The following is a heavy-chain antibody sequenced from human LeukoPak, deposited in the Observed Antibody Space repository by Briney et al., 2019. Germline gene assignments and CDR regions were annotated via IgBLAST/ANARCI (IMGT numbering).Heavy chain of an antibody. CDR1: GGSFSGYY. J-gene: IGHJ4*02. V-gene: IGHV4-34*01. D-gene: IGHD6-13*01. CDR2: INHSGST. CDR3: ARSSKSSSPFDY. Sequence: MASETLSLTCAVYGGSFSGYYWSWIRQPPGKGLEWIGEINHSGSTNYNPSLKSRVTISVDTSENQFSLKLSSVTAADTAVYYCARSSKSSSPFDYWGQGTLVTVSS.